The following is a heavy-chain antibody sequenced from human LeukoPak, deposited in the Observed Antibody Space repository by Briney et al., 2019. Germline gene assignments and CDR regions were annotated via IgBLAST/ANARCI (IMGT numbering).Heavy chain of an antibody. CDR1: GYTFTRYT. CDR3: ARVLAMVRGAPFDY. CDR2: INTKTGDP. Sequence: GASVKVSCKGSGYTFTRYTMNWVRQAPGHGLEWLGCINTKTGDPMYAQGFTGRFVFSLDTSVSTTYLQISSLKAEDTAVYYCARVLAMVRGAPFDYWGQGTLVTVSS. J-gene: IGHJ4*02. D-gene: IGHD3-10*01. V-gene: IGHV7-4-1*02.